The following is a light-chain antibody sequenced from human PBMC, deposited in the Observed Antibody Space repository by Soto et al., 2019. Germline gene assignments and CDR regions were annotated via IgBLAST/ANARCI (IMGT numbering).Light chain of an antibody. CDR3: MQTLQTPVT. CDR2: LGY. V-gene: IGKV2-28*01. J-gene: IGKJ3*01. Sequence: IVMTQSPVSLPVTPGEPASISCKSSQSLLHSDGYKYLDWYVQKAGQSPQLLIYLGYHRASGVPERISGSGSGTEFTLKISKVDADDVGVYYCMQTLQTPVTFGPGTKGDIE. CDR1: QSLLHSDGYKY.